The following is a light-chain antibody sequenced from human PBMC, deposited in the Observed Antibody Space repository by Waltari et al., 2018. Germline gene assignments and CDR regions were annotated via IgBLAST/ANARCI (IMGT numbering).Light chain of an antibody. CDR2: FAS. Sequence: EVVLTQSPATLSLSPGETATLSCRASQSVGDSLAWYQQKPGQPPRLLIPFASTRATGVPARFSASGSGTDFTLTISSLEPDDFAVYYCQQRNNWPPMTFGQGTRLEI. V-gene: IGKV3-11*01. CDR1: QSVGDS. CDR3: QQRNNWPPMT. J-gene: IGKJ5*01.